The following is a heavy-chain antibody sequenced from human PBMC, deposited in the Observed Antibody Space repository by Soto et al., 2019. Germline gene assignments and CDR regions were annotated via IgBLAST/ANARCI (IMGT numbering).Heavy chain of an antibody. J-gene: IGHJ6*02. V-gene: IGHV3-30*18. CDR2: ISYDGRNK. CDR1: GFTFSSYG. D-gene: IGHD6-19*01. Sequence: PGGSLRLSCAASGFTFSSYGMHWVRQAPGKGLEWVAVISYDGRNKYYADSVKGRFTISRDNSKNTLYLQMSSLRAEDTAVYYCVKDGSSGWPYYYGMDVWCQGTTVTVSS. CDR3: VKDGSSGWPYYYGMDV.